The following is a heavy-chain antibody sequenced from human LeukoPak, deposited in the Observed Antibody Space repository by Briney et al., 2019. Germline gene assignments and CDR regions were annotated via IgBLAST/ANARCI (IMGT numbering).Heavy chain of an antibody. Sequence: GGSLRLSCAASGFTVSSNSMTWVRQAPGKGLEWVSLIKSDGRTYYADSVKGRFTISRDNSKNTLYLQMNSLRAEDTAVYYCAKTDSSGGMDYWGQGTLVTVSS. CDR3: AKTDSSGGMDY. V-gene: IGHV3-66*02. CDR2: IKSDGRT. J-gene: IGHJ4*02. D-gene: IGHD6-19*01. CDR1: GFTVSSNS.